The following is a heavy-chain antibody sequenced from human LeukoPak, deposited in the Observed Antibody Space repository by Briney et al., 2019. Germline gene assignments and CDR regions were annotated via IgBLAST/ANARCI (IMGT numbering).Heavy chain of an antibody. CDR2: TYYSGST. D-gene: IGHD3-16*01. Sequence: PSETLSLTCTVSGGSISSYYWSWIRQPPGKGLEWIGYTYYSGSTNYNPSLKSRVTISVDTSKNQFSLKLSSVTAADTAVYYCARRAGNGLHPDWGQGTLVTVSS. CDR1: GGSISSYY. V-gene: IGHV4-59*01. J-gene: IGHJ4*02. CDR3: ARRAGNGLHPD.